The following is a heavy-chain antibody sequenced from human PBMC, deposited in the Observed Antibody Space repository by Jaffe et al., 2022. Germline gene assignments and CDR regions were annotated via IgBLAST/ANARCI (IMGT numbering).Heavy chain of an antibody. Sequence: QVQLVESGGGVVQPGGSLRLSCAASGFTFSSYGMHWVRQAPGKGLEWVAFIRYDGSNKYYADSVKGRFTISRDNSKNTLYLQMNSLRAEDTAVYYCAKGGAGGDYLDYWGQGTLVTVSS. CDR3: AKGGAGGDYLDY. CDR2: IRYDGSNK. CDR1: GFTFSSYG. J-gene: IGHJ4*02. D-gene: IGHD6-19*01. V-gene: IGHV3-30*02.